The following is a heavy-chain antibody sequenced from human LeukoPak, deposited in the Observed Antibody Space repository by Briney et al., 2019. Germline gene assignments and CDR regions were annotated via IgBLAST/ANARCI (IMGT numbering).Heavy chain of an antibody. CDR2: IWYDGSNK. D-gene: IGHD6-13*01. J-gene: IGHJ6*02. Sequence: PGGSLRLSCAASGFTFSSYGMHWVRQAPGKGLEWVAVIWYDGSNKYYADSVKGRFTISRDNSKNTLYLQMNSLRAEDTAVYYCARAHSSSWQNYYYGMDVWGQGTTVTVSS. CDR3: ARAHSSSWQNYYYGMDV. V-gene: IGHV3-33*01. CDR1: GFTFSSYG.